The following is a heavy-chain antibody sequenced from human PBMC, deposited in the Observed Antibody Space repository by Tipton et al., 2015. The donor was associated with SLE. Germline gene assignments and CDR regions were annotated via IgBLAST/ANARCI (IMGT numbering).Heavy chain of an antibody. V-gene: IGHV3-7*03. J-gene: IGHJ4*02. CDR2: INQDGSEK. CDR3: ARDGQAMITFGGVIVY. D-gene: IGHD3-16*02. Sequence: SGVTFSSYWMSWVRQAPGKGLEWVANINQDGSEKYYVDSVKGRFTISKDNAKNSLYLQMNSLRAEDTAVYYCARDGQAMITFGGVIVYWGQGTLVTVSS. CDR1: GVTFSSYW.